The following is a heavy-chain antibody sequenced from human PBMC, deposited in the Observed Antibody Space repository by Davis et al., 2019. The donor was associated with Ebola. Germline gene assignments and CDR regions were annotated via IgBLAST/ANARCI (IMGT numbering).Heavy chain of an antibody. CDR1: GFTFSSYW. CDR3: ARGELGGDF. D-gene: IGHD1-26*01. V-gene: IGHV3-74*01. J-gene: IGHJ4*02. CDR2: IPSDGSST. Sequence: PGGSLRLSCAASGFTFSSYWMHWARQEPGKGLVWVSHIPSDGSSTNYADSVKGRFTISRDNAKNTLYLQMNSLRAEDTAVYYCARGELGGDFWGQGTLVTVSS.